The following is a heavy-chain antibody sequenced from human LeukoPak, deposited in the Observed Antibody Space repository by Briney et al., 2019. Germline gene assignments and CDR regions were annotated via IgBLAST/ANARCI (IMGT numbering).Heavy chain of an antibody. Sequence: SETLSLTCTVSGGSISSYYWSWIRQPPGKGLEWIGYIYYSGSTNYNPSFKSRVTISVDTSKNQFSLKLSSVTAADTAVYYCARRGLVGASFDYWGQGTLVTVSS. J-gene: IGHJ4*02. CDR3: ARRGLVGASFDY. CDR2: IYYSGST. D-gene: IGHD1-26*01. CDR1: GGSISSYY. V-gene: IGHV4-59*01.